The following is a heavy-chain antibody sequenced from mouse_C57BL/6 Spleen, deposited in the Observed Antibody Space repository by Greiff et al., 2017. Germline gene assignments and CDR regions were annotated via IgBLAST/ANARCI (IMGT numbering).Heavy chain of an antibody. J-gene: IGHJ2*01. CDR2: IYPGSGST. V-gene: IGHV1-55*01. CDR1: GYTFTSYW. Sequence: QVHVKQPGAELVRPGTSVKLSCKASGYTFTSYWMHWVKQRPGQGLEWIGDIYPGSGSTNYNEKFKSKATLTVDTSSSTAYMQLSSLTSEDSAVYYCARSGTGYWGQGTTLTVSS. CDR3: ARSGTGY. D-gene: IGHD4-1*01.